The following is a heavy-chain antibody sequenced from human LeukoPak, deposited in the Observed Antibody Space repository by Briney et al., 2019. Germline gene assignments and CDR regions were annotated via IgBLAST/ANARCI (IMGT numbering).Heavy chain of an antibody. J-gene: IGHJ6*02. D-gene: IGHD2-21*02. Sequence: PGGSLRLSCAASGFTFSSYAMHWVRQAPGKGLEWVAVISYDGSNKYYADSVKGRFTISRDNSKNMLYLQMNSLRAEDTAVYYCAKNHDSRGMDVWGQGTTVTVSS. CDR1: GFTFSSYA. CDR3: AKNHDSRGMDV. V-gene: IGHV3-30*04. CDR2: ISYDGSNK.